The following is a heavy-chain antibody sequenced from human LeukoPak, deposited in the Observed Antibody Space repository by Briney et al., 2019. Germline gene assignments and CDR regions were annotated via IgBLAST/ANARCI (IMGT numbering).Heavy chain of an antibody. D-gene: IGHD3-22*01. V-gene: IGHV3-21*01. CDR2: ISSSCSYI. Sequence: PGGSLRLSCAASGFTFSNAWMSWVRQAPGKGLEWVSSISSSCSYINYADSVKGRFTISRDNAKNSLYLQMNSLRAEDTAVYYCAREGPLARGYYYDSSGYGAFDIWGQGTMVTVSS. J-gene: IGHJ3*02. CDR1: GFTFSNAW. CDR3: AREGPLARGYYYDSSGYGAFDI.